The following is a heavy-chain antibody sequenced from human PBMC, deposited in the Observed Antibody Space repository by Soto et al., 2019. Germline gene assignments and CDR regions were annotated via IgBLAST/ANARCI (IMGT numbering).Heavy chain of an antibody. CDR2: IYYSGGT. J-gene: IGHJ6*02. V-gene: IGHV4-59*01. CDR3: AIFGTRGITIFGPGPTGYGMDV. CDR1: GGSISSYY. D-gene: IGHD3-3*01. Sequence: SETLSLTCTVSGGSISSYYWSWIRQPPGKGLEWIGYIYYSGGTNYNPSLKSRVTISVDTSKNQFSLKLSSVTAADTAVYYCAIFGTRGITIFGPGPTGYGMDVWGQGTTVTVSS.